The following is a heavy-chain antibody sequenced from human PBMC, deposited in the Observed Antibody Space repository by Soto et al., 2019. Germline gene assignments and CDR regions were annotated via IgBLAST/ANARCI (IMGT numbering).Heavy chain of an antibody. D-gene: IGHD2-15*01. CDR1: GCTFSSYA. V-gene: IGHV3-23*01. Sequence: GGSLRLSCAASGCTFSSYAMSWVLQAPGKGLEWVSAISGSGGSTYYADSVKGRFTISRDNSKNTLYLQMNSLRAEDTAVYYCAKVTRGYCSGGSCYRTPIWGQATLVTVSS. CDR2: ISGSGGST. CDR3: AKVTRGYCSGGSCYRTPI. J-gene: IGHJ4*02.